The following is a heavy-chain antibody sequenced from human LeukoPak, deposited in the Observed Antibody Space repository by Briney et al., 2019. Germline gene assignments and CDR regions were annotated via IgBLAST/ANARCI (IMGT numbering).Heavy chain of an antibody. Sequence: SETLSLTCAVYGGSLSYYYWSWIRQPPEKGLEWIGEINRSGSTNYNPSLKSRVSISIDTSKNQFSLKLSSVTAADTAVYYCARGGFYCGDDCYVDYWGQGTLVTVSS. CDR1: GGSLSYYY. D-gene: IGHD2-21*02. V-gene: IGHV4-34*01. CDR2: INRSGST. CDR3: ARGGFYCGDDCYVDY. J-gene: IGHJ4*02.